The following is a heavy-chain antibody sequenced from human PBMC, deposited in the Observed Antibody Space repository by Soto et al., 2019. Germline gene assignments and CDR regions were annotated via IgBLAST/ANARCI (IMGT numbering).Heavy chain of an antibody. CDR1: GFTFRSYS. CDR2: ISSSSSYI. V-gene: IGHV3-21*01. CDR3: ARDRGSSSRAKSHYYYYGMDV. D-gene: IGHD6-13*01. Sequence: EVQLVESGGGLVKPGGSLRLSCAASGFTFRSYSMNWVRQAPGKGLEWVSSISSSSSYIYYADSVKGRFTISRDNAKNSLYLQMNSLRAEDTAVYYCARDRGSSSRAKSHYYYYGMDVWGQGTTVTVSS. J-gene: IGHJ6*02.